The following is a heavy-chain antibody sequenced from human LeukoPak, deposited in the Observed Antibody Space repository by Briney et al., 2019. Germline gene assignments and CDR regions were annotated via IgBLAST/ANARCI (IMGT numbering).Heavy chain of an antibody. CDR2: IYYSGST. CDR3: ARLSGITIFGVAPYYFDY. D-gene: IGHD3-3*01. CDR1: GDSISNYY. V-gene: IGHV4-59*01. J-gene: IGHJ4*02. Sequence: SETLSLTCTVSGDSISNYYWSWIRQPPGKGLEWIGYIYYSGSTNYNPSLKSRVTISVDTSKNQFSLKLSSVTAADTAVYYCARLSGITIFGVAPYYFDYWGQGTLVTVSS.